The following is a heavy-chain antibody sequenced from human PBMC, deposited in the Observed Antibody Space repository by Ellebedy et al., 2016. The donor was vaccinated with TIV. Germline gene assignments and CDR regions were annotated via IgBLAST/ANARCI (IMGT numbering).Heavy chain of an antibody. CDR2: IYPGDSDT. V-gene: IGHV5-51*01. Sequence: KVSCKASGYSFSTFWIGWVRQMPGKGLEWMGVIYPGDSDTKYSPSLQGHVTISADKSISTAFLQWDSLKASDTAMYYCARTGFTGGADEGLDVWGQGTTVTVSS. CDR1: GYSFSTFW. CDR3: ARTGFTGGADEGLDV. D-gene: IGHD1-14*01. J-gene: IGHJ6*02.